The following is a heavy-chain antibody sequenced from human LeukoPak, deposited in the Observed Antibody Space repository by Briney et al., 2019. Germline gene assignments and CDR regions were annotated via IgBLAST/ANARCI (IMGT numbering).Heavy chain of an antibody. J-gene: IGHJ6*02. CDR1: GGSISSYY. V-gene: IGHV4-59*01. CDR3: ARYSYGIYDSYYYYYGMDV. CDR2: IYYSGST. Sequence: SETLSLTCTVSGGSISSYYWSWMRQPPGKGPEWIGCIYYSGSTNYNPSLKSRVTISVDTSKNQFSLKLSSVTAADTAVYYCARYSYGIYDSYYYYYGMDVWGQGTTVTVSS. D-gene: IGHD5-18*01.